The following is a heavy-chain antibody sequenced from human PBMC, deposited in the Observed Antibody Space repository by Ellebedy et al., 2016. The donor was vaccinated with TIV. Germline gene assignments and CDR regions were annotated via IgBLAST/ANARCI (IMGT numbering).Heavy chain of an antibody. J-gene: IGHJ3*01. Sequence: MPSETLSLTCTVSGGSVSTNYYFWGWIRQPPGKGLEWIGSIYYSGSTYYNPSLKSRVTISVDTSMNQFSLKLSSVTAADTAVYYCVREDKVSTIRGTLHDAFDVWGQGTMVTVSS. V-gene: IGHV4-39*07. D-gene: IGHD5/OR15-5a*01. CDR3: VREDKVSTIRGTLHDAFDV. CDR2: IYYSGST. CDR1: GGSVSTNYYF.